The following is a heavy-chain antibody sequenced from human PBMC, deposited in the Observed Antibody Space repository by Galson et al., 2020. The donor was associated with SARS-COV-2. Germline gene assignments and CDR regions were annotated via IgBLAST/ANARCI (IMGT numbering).Heavy chain of an antibody. CDR3: ARVLCGWFCGMDV. J-gene: IGHJ6*02. V-gene: IGHV1-18*04. CDR1: GYTFTSYG. Sequence: ASVKVSCKASGYTFTSYGISWVRQAPGQGLEWMGWIRAYNGNTNYAQKLQGSVTMTTATSTSTAYMELRSLRSDDPAVYYCARVLCGWFCGMDVWGQGTTVTVSS. CDR2: IRAYNGNT. D-gene: IGHD6-19*01.